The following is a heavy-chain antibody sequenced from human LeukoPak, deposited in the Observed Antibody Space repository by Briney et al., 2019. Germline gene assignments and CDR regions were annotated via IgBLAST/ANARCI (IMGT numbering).Heavy chain of an antibody. V-gene: IGHV3-9*01. Sequence: GGSLRLSCAASGFTFDDYAMHWVRRAPGKGLEWVSGISWNSGSIGYADSVKGRFTISRDNAKNSLYLQMNSLRAEDTALYYCAKDIGDSATKSAFDIWGQGTMVTVSS. CDR2: ISWNSGSI. CDR3: AKDIGDSATKSAFDI. D-gene: IGHD3-10*01. CDR1: GFTFDDYA. J-gene: IGHJ3*02.